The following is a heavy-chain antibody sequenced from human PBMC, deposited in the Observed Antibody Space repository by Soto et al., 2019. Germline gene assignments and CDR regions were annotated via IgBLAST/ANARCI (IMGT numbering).Heavy chain of an antibody. V-gene: IGHV3-7*01. D-gene: IGHD6-13*01. J-gene: IGHJ3*02. Sequence: GGSLRLSCAASGFTFSSYWMSWVRQAPGKGLEWVANIKQDGSEKYYVYSVKGRFTISRDNAKNSLYLQMNSLRAEDSAGYYCARPIAAALDDAFDIWGQGTMVTVSS. CDR1: GFTFSSYW. CDR3: ARPIAAALDDAFDI. CDR2: IKQDGSEK.